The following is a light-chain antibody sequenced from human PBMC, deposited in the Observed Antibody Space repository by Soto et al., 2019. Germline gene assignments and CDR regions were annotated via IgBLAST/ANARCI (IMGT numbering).Light chain of an antibody. CDR3: SSYTRSSIYV. CDR2: DVS. Sequence: QSALTQPASVSGSPGQSITISCTGTSSDVGGYNYVSWYQQHPGKAPKLMIYDVSNRPSGVSTRFSGSKSGNTASLTISGLQAEDEADYYCSSYTRSSIYVFGTGTKLTVL. J-gene: IGLJ1*01. V-gene: IGLV2-14*01. CDR1: SSDVGGYNY.